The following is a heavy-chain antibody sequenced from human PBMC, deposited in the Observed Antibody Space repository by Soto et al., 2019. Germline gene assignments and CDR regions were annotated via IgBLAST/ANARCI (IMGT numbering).Heavy chain of an antibody. V-gene: IGHV5-51*01. Sequence: XDSLKVSWESSGYTFTSYWSGWVLQTPGKGLEWVGIIYPGDSDIRYSPSFQDQVTISADKSIRTAYLQWRSLKASDTAMYYCETPGATFFQYFQQWGQGTLVTVSS. CDR3: ETPGATFFQYFQQ. CDR2: IYPGDSDI. CDR1: GYTFTSYW. J-gene: IGHJ1*01.